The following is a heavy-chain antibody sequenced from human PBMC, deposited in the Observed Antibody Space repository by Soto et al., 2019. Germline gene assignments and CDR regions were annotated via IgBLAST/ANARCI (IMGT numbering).Heavy chain of an antibody. CDR3: AKDSPSHVGGWELPFDY. CDR2: ISGSGGTT. V-gene: IGHV3-23*01. Sequence: EVQLLESGGGLVQPGGSLRLSCAASGLTFGSYVMSWVRQAPGKGLEWVSAISGSGGTTYYADSVRGWFTISRDNSEDTLYQQMNSLRADDTAVYYCAKDSPSHVGGWELPFDYWGQGTLVTVSS. D-gene: IGHD2-21*01. J-gene: IGHJ4*02. CDR1: GLTFGSYV.